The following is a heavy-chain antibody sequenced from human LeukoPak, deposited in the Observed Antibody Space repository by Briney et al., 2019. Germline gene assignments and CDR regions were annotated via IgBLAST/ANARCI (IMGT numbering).Heavy chain of an antibody. CDR3: AKPPPLDY. CDR2: ISGSGGST. V-gene: IGHV3-23*01. CDR1: GGSFSGYY. Sequence: ETLSLTCAVYGGSFSGYYWSWIRQPPGKGLEWVSAISGSGGSTYYADSVKGRFTISRDNSKNTLYLQMNSLRAEDTAVYYCAKPPPLDYWGQGTLVTVSS. J-gene: IGHJ4*02.